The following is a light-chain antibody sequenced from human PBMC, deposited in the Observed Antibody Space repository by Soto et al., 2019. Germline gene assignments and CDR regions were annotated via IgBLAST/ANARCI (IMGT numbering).Light chain of an antibody. V-gene: IGKV3-15*01. J-gene: IGKJ5*01. CDR3: QQYNNWPIT. CDR1: QSVSSN. CDR2: GAS. Sequence: EIVMTQSPATLSVSLGERATLSCRASQSVSSNLAWYQLKPGQAPRLLIYGASTRATGIPARFSGSGSGTEFNLTISSLQSEDFAVYSCQQYNNWPITFGQGTRLEIK.